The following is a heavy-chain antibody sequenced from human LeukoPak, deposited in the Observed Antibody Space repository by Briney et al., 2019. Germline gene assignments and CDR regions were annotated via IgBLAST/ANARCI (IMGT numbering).Heavy chain of an antibody. CDR3: TTLGSVCCYSLDY. CDR2: IKSKTDSGTT. Sequence: GGSLRLSCAASGFTFSNAWMSWVRQAPGKGLEWVGRIKSKTDSGTTDYAAPVKGRFTISRDDSKNTLYLQMNSLKTEDTAVYYCTTLGSVCCYSLDYWGQGTLVTVSS. CDR1: GFTFSNAW. J-gene: IGHJ4*02. D-gene: IGHD2-2*02. V-gene: IGHV3-15*01.